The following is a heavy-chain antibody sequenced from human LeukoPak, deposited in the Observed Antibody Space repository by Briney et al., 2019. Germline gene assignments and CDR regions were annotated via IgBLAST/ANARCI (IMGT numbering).Heavy chain of an antibody. J-gene: IGHJ3*02. CDR2: INHSGST. D-gene: IGHD3-22*01. CDR3: ARERKYYYDSSGYHVIAFDI. V-gene: IGHV4-34*01. CDR1: GGSFSGYY. Sequence: SETLSLTCAVYGGSFSGYYWSWIRQPPGKGLEWIGGINHSGSTNYNPSLKSRVTISVDTSKNQFSLKLSSVTAADTAVYYCARERKYYYDSSGYHVIAFDIWGQGTMVTVSS.